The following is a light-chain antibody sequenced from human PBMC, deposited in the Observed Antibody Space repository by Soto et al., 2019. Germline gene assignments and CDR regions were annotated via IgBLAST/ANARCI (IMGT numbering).Light chain of an antibody. CDR1: SSDVGIYNY. J-gene: IGLJ1*01. V-gene: IGLV2-14*01. CDR3: GSSTSSSTYV. CDR2: EVS. Sequence: QSALTQPASVSGSPGQSITISCTGTSSDVGIYNYVSWYQHHPGKAPKLMIYEVSNRPSGVSNRFSGSKSGNTASLTISGLQPEDEADYYCGSSTSSSTYVFGTGTKLTVL.